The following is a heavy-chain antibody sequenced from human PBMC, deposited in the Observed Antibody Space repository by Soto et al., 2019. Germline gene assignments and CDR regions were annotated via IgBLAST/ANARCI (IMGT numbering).Heavy chain of an antibody. CDR3: ASFIAVAGRDAFDI. V-gene: IGHV1-69*02. CDR1: GCSFSSYT. J-gene: IGHJ3*02. D-gene: IGHD6-19*01. CDR2: IIPILGIA. Sequence: SVKVSCKASGCSFSSYTISWVRQAPGQGLEWMGRIIPILGIANYAQKFQGRVTITADKSTSTAYMELSSLRSEDTAVYYCASFIAVAGRDAFDIWGQGTMVTVSS.